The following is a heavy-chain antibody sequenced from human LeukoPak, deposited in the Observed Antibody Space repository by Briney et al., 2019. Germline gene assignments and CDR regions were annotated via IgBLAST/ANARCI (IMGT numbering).Heavy chain of an antibody. V-gene: IGHV4-39*01. D-gene: IGHD3/OR15-3a*01. Sequence: PSETLSLTCTVSGVSISSSYSYWGWIRQPPGMGLEWIGSIYYTGNTYYNASLKSQVSISIDTSKNQFSLKLTSVAAADTAVYYCARQTGSGLFILPGGQGTLVTVSS. CDR1: GVSISSSYSY. J-gene: IGHJ4*02. CDR2: IYYTGNT. CDR3: ARQTGSGLFILP.